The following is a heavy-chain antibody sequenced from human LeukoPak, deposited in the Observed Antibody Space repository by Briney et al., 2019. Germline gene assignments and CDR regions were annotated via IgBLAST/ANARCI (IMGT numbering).Heavy chain of an antibody. CDR1: GYTFTSYG. J-gene: IGHJ6*02. CDR3: ASVSPLYCSGGSCDRHYYYYGMDV. V-gene: IGHV1-3*01. D-gene: IGHD2-15*01. Sequence: GASVKVSCKASGYTFTSYGISWVRQAPGQGLEWMGWINAGNGNTKYSQKFQGRVTITRDTSASTAYMELSSLRSEDTAVYYCASVSPLYCSGGSCDRHYYYYGMDVWGQGTTVTVSS. CDR2: INAGNGNT.